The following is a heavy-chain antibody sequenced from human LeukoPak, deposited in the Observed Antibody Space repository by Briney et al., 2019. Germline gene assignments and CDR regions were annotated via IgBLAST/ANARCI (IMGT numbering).Heavy chain of an antibody. Sequence: SETLSLTCAVYGGSFSGYYWSWIRQPPGKGLEWIGEINHSGSTNYNPSLKSRVTISVDTSKNQFSLKLSSVTAADTAVYYCARGRPGYSSGWYPYWGQGTLVTVSS. V-gene: IGHV4-34*01. D-gene: IGHD6-19*01. CDR3: ARGRPGYSSGWYPY. J-gene: IGHJ4*02. CDR1: GGSFSGYY. CDR2: INHSGST.